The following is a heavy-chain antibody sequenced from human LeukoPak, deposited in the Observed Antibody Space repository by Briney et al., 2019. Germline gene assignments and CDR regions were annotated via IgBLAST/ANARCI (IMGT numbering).Heavy chain of an antibody. CDR1: GFTFSSYG. D-gene: IGHD6-13*01. J-gene: IGHJ4*02. CDR2: ISYDGSNK. V-gene: IGHV3-30*18. Sequence: PGGSLRLSCAASGFTFSSYGMLWVRQAPGKGLEWVAVISYDGSNKYYADSVKGRFTISRDNSKNTLYLQMNSLRAEDTAVYYCAKHPSPQQLGTYYFDYWGQGTLVTVSS. CDR3: AKHPSPQQLGTYYFDY.